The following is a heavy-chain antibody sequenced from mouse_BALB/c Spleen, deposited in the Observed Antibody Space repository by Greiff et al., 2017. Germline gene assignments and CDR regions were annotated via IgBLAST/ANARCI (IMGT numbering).Heavy chain of an antibody. CDR2: ISSGSSTI. D-gene: IGHD2-10*02. CDR3: ARSGYAPFYAMDY. V-gene: IGHV5-17*02. Sequence: DVHLVESGGGLVQPGGSRKLSCAASGFTFSSFGMHWVRQAPEKGLEWVAYISSGSSTIYYADTVKGRFTISRDNPKNTLFLQMTSLRSEDTAMYYCARSGYAPFYAMDYWGQGTSVTVSS. J-gene: IGHJ4*01. CDR1: GFTFSSFG.